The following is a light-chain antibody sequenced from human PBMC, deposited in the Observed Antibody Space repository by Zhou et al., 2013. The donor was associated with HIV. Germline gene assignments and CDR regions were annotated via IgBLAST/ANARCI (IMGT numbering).Light chain of an antibody. CDR3: QQANSFPHT. V-gene: IGKV1-8*01. CDR2: GSS. CDR1: QAISTY. J-gene: IGKJ4*01. Sequence: AIRMTQSPSSFSASTGDRVTITCRASQAISTYLAWYQQKPGKAPNLLIYGSSSLQSGVPSRFSGSGSGTEFTLSISSLQPEDFATYYCQQANSFPHTFGGGPGW.